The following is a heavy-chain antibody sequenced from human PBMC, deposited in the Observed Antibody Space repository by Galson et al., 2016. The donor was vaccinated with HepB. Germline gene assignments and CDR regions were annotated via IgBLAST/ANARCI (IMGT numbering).Heavy chain of an antibody. J-gene: IGHJ6*02. CDR2: INYSWNT. CDR3: ARRSTNYYFGMDV. CDR1: GGSIRSFY. V-gene: IGHV4-59*08. Sequence: ETLSLTCSISGGSIRSFYWSWIRQTPGKGLEWLGYINYSWNTYYNPSLKSRVTMSVDTSKNQFSLKLNSVTAADTAVYYCARRSTNYYFGMDVWGQGTTVTVSS.